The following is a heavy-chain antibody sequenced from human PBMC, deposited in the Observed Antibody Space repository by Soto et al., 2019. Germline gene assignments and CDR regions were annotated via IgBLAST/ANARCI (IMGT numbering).Heavy chain of an antibody. V-gene: IGHV3-23*01. CDR3: AKDWRIIAVYGPDY. CDR1: GFTFSSYA. J-gene: IGHJ4*02. D-gene: IGHD6-19*01. Sequence: GGSLRLSCAASGFTFSSYAMSWVRQAPGKGLEWVSTISARGGSTHYADSVMGRFTISRDNFKNTLYLQMNSLRAEDTAVYYCAKDWRIIAVYGPDYWGQGNPVIGSS. CDR2: ISARGGST.